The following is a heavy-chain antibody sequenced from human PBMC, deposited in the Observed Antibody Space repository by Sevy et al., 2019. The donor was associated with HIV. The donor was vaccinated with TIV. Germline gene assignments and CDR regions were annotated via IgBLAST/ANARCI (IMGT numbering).Heavy chain of an antibody. V-gene: IGHV4-39*01. Sequence: SETLSLTCTVSGGSISSSSYYWGWIRQPPGKVLEWIGSIYYSGSTYYNPSLKSRVTISVDTSKNQFSLKLSSVTAADTAVYYCARRPSYSSSWYSSLWFDPWGQGTLVTVSS. CDR1: GGSISSSSYY. CDR2: IYYSGST. D-gene: IGHD6-13*01. J-gene: IGHJ5*02. CDR3: ARRPSYSSSWYSSLWFDP.